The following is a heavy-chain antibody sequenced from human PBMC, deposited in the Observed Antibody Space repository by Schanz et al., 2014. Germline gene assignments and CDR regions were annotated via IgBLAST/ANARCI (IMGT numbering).Heavy chain of an antibody. J-gene: IGHJ4*02. Sequence: EVQLVESGGGLVQPGGSLRLSCAASGFTFSNYVMSWVRQAPGKGLEWVSLISDSGDTAYYADSVKGRFTISRDNFKGALYLQMSSLRAEDTAVYYCAKSLESCPGGRCSRGYFDYWGQGTLVTVSS. CDR2: ISDSGDTA. V-gene: IGHV3-23*04. CDR1: GFTFSNYV. CDR3: AKSLESCPGGRCSRGYFDY. D-gene: IGHD2-8*02.